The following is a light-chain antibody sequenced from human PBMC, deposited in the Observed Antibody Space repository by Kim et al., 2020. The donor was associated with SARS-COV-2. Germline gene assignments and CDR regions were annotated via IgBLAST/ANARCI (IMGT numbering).Light chain of an antibody. V-gene: IGKV3-20*01. CDR2: GAS. Sequence: SPGERATLSCRASQTVTSNYLAWYQQKPGQAPRLLIYGASSRATGISDRFSGSGSGTDFTLTISRLEPEYFAVYYCQQYGSSPATFGQGTKVDIK. CDR1: QTVTSNY. CDR3: QQYGSSPAT. J-gene: IGKJ1*01.